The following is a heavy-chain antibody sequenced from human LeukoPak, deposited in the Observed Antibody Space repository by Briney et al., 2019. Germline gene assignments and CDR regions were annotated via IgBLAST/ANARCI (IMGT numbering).Heavy chain of an antibody. J-gene: IGHJ4*02. CDR1: GFTFSSYS. V-gene: IGHV3-33*03. D-gene: IGHD3-10*01. Sequence: GGSLRLSCAASGFTFSSYSMNWVRQAPGKGLEWVAVIWYDGNNKYYADSVRGRFTISRDNSKNTLFLQMNSLRAEDTAVYYCATAHFGSGSYYYFDNWGQGTLVTVSS. CDR3: ATAHFGSGSYYYFDN. CDR2: IWYDGNNK.